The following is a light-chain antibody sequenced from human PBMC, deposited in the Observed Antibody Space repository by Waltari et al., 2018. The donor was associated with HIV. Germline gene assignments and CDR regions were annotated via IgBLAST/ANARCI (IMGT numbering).Light chain of an antibody. J-gene: IGLJ2*01. CDR1: SSNIGAGFD. CDR3: QFYDTSRTVSGVI. Sequence: QFVLTQPPSVSGAPGQRVTLSCTGTSSNIGAGFDVHWYQQLPGTAPKLIVYGNNNRPSGVPDLFSGSKSGTSAFLSITWLQPEYEAVYYCQFYDTSRTVSGVIFGGWSILTV. V-gene: IGLV1-40*01. CDR2: GNN.